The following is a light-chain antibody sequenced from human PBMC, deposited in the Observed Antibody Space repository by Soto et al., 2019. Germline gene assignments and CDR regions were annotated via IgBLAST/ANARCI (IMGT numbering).Light chain of an antibody. CDR3: SSYTSSNTLL. J-gene: IGLJ2*01. Sequence: QSALTQPRSVSGSPGQSVTISCTGTSGDVGAYDRVSWYQHHPTKAPKLIIYDVTNRPSGVPYRFSGSKSGSTASLTISGLQAEDEADYYCSSYTSSNTLLFGGGTKLTVL. CDR2: DVT. V-gene: IGLV2-11*01. CDR1: SGDVGAYDR.